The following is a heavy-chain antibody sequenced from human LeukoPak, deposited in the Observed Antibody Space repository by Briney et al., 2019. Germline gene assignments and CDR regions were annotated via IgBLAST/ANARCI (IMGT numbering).Heavy chain of an antibody. J-gene: IGHJ6*04. V-gene: IGHV1-2*02. Sequence: GVSVKVSCKASGYTFTGYYMHWVRQAPGQGLEWMGWINPNSGGTNYAQKFQGRVTMTRDTSISTAYMELSRLRSDDTAVYYCARESIAAPGRMDVWGKGTTVTVSS. D-gene: IGHD6-6*01. CDR2: INPNSGGT. CDR3: ARESIAAPGRMDV. CDR1: GYTFTGYY.